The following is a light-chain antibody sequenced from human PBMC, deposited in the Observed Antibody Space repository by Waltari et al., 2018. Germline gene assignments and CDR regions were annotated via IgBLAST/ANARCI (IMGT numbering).Light chain of an antibody. CDR1: QDINSW. CDR2: GAS. Sequence: DIQMTQSPSSVSASVGDRVTITCRASQDINSWLAWYQQKPGKAPKFLIYGASSFQSGDPSSFSGSGSGTEFTLTISSLQPEDFATYYCQQANSFPLTFGGGTKVEIK. V-gene: IGKV1-12*01. CDR3: QQANSFPLT. J-gene: IGKJ4*01.